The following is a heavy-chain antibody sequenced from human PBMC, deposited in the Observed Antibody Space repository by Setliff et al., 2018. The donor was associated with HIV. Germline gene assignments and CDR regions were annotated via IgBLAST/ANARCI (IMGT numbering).Heavy chain of an antibody. CDR1: GFSLSSNP. CDR2: ISFDGINT. V-gene: IGHV3-30*04. CDR3: ARDPYPYFDYGDWYFDL. Sequence: LRLSCAASGFSLSSNPVHWVRQAPGKGLEWVALISFDGINTHYRDSLKGRFSISRDNAKNSLYLQMNSLRAEDTAVYYCARDPYPYFDYGDWYFDLWGRGTLVTVS. J-gene: IGHJ2*01. D-gene: IGHD4-17*01.